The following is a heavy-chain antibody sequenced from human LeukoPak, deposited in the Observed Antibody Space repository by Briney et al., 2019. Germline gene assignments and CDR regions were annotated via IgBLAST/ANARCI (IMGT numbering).Heavy chain of an antibody. CDR3: ARVIGMRLRPPTFDY. CDR1: GFTFSSYE. D-gene: IGHD5-12*01. Sequence: GGSLRLSCAASGFTFSSYEMNWVRQAPGKGLEWVSYISSSGSTIYYADSVTGRFTISRDNAKNSLYLQMNSLRAEDTAVYYCARVIGMRLRPPTFDYWGQGTLVTVSS. CDR2: ISSSGSTI. J-gene: IGHJ4*02. V-gene: IGHV3-48*03.